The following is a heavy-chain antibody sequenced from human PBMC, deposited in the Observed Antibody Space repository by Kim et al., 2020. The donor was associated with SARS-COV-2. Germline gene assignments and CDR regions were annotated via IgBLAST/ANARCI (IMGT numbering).Heavy chain of an antibody. CDR1: GFTFSSYS. V-gene: IGHV3-21*01. CDR3: ARDGNLRSGVGWNDASRFDY. J-gene: IGHJ4*02. D-gene: IGHD1-1*01. Sequence: GGSLRLSCAASGFTFSSYSMNWVRQAPGKGLEWVSSISSSSSYIYYADSVKGRFTISRDNAKNSLYLQMNSLRAEDTAVYYCARDGNLRSGVGWNDASRFDYWGQGTLVTVSS. CDR2: ISSSSSYI.